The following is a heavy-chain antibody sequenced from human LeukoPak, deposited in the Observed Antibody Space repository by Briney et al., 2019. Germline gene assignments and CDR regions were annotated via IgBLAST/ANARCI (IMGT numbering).Heavy chain of an antibody. V-gene: IGHV4-39*01. D-gene: IGHD5-18*01. CDR1: GGSITISGYY. J-gene: IGHJ4*02. CDR3: ARHVGYNYGWIYS. CDR2: IFYNAIA. Sequence: SETLSLTCTVSGGSITISGYYWGWIRQPPGKGLERIGSIFYNAIAYSNPSLKSRVTISVDTSKNQFSLSLTSGTAADTAVYYCARHVGYNYGWIYSWGQGTLGTVSS.